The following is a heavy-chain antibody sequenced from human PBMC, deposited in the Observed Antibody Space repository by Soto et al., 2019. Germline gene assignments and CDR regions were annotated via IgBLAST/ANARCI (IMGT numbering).Heavy chain of an antibody. CDR1: GDSISSSRYY. D-gene: IGHD2-2*01. Sequence: WATLSITGTVSGDSISSSRYYWGWVRQPPGKGLECIGSIYYRGSTYYSRSLKSRVTISVDTSKNQFSLKLSSVTAADTAVYYCARHLHPTTGYCPSTSCYHFDYWGQGTLVTVSS. CDR3: ARHLHPTTGYCPSTSCYHFDY. V-gene: IGHV4-39*01. CDR2: IYYRGST. J-gene: IGHJ4*02.